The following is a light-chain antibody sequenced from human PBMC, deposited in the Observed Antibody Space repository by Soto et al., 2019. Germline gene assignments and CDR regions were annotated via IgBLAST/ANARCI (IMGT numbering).Light chain of an antibody. CDR2: WAS. CDR3: QQFYSAPPYA. V-gene: IGKV4-1*01. CDR1: QNILNSSNNKNS. Sequence: DIVMTQSPDFLAVSLGERAAINCKSSQNILNSSNNKNSLAWYQQRPGQPPRLLIYWASIRESGVPDRFSGGGSVTHFTLTIYILQAEDVAGYYCQQFYSAPPYAFGQGTKLEIK. J-gene: IGKJ2*01.